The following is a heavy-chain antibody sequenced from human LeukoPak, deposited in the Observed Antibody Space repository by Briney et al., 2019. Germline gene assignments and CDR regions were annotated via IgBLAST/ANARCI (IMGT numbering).Heavy chain of an antibody. CDR1: GFTFSSYA. Sequence: QAGGSLRLSCAASGFTFSSYAMHWVRQAPGKGLEWVAVISYDGSNKYYADSVKGRFTISRDNSKNTLYLQMNSLKSDDTAVYYCARDEYSSSWEREPFDYWGQGTLVTVSS. CDR2: ISYDGSNK. J-gene: IGHJ4*02. CDR3: ARDEYSSSWEREPFDY. V-gene: IGHV3-30-3*01. D-gene: IGHD6-13*01.